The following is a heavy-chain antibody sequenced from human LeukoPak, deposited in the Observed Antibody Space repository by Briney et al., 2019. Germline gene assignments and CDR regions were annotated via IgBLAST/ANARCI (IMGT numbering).Heavy chain of an antibody. J-gene: IGHJ4*02. V-gene: IGHV4-31*03. CDR2: IYYSGST. CDR1: GGSISSGGYY. Sequence: SETLSLTCTVSGGSISSGGYYWSWIRQHPGKGLEWIGYIYYSGSTYYNPSLKSRVTISVDTSKNQFSLKLSSVTAADTAVYYCASGVEVVPAAMKRFNPFFDYWGQGTLVTVSS. CDR3: ASGVEVVPAAMKRFNPFFDY. D-gene: IGHD2-2*01.